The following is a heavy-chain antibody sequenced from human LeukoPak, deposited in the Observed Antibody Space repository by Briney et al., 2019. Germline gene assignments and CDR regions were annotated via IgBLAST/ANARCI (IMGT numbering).Heavy chain of an antibody. D-gene: IGHD3-22*01. CDR2: IIPILGIA. CDR1: GGTFSSYA. V-gene: IGHV1-69*04. CDR3: ARVWWGYYDSSGYLKAFDI. Sequence: SVKVSCKASGGTFSSYAISWVRQAPGQGLEWMGRIIPILGIANYAQKFQGRVTITADKSTSTAYMELSSLRSEDTAVYYCARVWWGYYDSSGYLKAFDIWGQETMVTVS. J-gene: IGHJ3*02.